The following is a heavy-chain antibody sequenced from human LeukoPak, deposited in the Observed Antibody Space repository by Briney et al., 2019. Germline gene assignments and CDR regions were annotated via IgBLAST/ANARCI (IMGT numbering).Heavy chain of an antibody. V-gene: IGHV3-21*01. Sequence: GGSLRLSCAASGFTFSSYAMSWVRQAPGKGLEWVSSISGDTTYIYYADSLKGRFTISRDNTNTSLFLQMNSLRAEDTATYFCARRGTDAGFSFFDVWGQGTMVTVSS. CDR2: ISGDTTYI. D-gene: IGHD1-1*01. CDR3: ARRGTDAGFSFFDV. CDR1: GFTFSSYA. J-gene: IGHJ3*01.